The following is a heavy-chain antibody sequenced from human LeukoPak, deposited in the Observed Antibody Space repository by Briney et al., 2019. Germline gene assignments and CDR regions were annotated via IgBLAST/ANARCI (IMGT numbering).Heavy chain of an antibody. CDR2: IYTCGST. CDR3: ARDLLWFGELENYYYGMDV. Sequence: SETLSLTCTVSGGSISSGSYYWSWIRQPAGKGLEWIGRIYTCGSTNYNPSLKSRVTISVDTSKNQFSLKLSSVTAADTAVYYCARDLLWFGELENYYYGMDVWGQGTTVTVSS. D-gene: IGHD3-10*01. J-gene: IGHJ6*02. CDR1: GGSISSGSYY. V-gene: IGHV4-61*02.